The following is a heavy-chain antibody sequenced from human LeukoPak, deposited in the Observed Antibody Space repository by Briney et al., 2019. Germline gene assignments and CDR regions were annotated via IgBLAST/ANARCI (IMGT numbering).Heavy chain of an antibody. Sequence: SETLSLTCTVSGGSISDYYWSWIRQPPGKGLEWIGYVYYSGSSYYNPSLKSRVTISVDTSKSQFSLKLSSVTAADTAVYYCARHMYSGAWYYFDYWGQGTLVTVSS. D-gene: IGHD6-19*01. CDR2: VYYSGSS. V-gene: IGHV4-59*04. CDR1: GGSISDYY. CDR3: ARHMYSGAWYYFDY. J-gene: IGHJ4*02.